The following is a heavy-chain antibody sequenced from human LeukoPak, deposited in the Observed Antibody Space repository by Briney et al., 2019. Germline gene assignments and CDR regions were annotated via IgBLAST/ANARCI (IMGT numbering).Heavy chain of an antibody. D-gene: IGHD3-16*01. J-gene: IGHJ4*02. V-gene: IGHV4-59*01. CDR1: GGSLGSYY. Sequence: NPSETLSLTCTVSGGSLGSYYWSWIRQPPGKGLEWIGYISYSGSTNYNPSLKSRVTISVDTSKNQFSLNLSSVTAADTAVYYCARLRGGFDYWGQGTLVTVSS. CDR2: ISYSGST. CDR3: ARLRGGFDY.